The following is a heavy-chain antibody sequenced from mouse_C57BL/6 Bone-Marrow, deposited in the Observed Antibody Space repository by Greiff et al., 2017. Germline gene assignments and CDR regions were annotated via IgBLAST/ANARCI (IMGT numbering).Heavy chain of an antibody. J-gene: IGHJ3*01. CDR3: ARAVAY. Sequence: VQLQQPGAELVRPGSSVKLSCKASGYTFTGYWMHWVKQRPIQGLEWIGNINPSDSETHYNQKFKDKATLNVDKSSSTAYMPLSSLTAEDSAVYCSARAVAYGGQGTLVTVSA. CDR2: INPSDSET. CDR1: GYTFTGYW. V-gene: IGHV1-52*01.